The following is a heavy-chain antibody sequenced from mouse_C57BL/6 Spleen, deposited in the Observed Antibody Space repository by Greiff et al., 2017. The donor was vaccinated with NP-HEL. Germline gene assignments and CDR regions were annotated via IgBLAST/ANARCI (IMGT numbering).Heavy chain of an antibody. Sequence: VQLQQSGPELVKPGASVKISCKASGYTFTDYYMNWVKQSHGKSLEWIGDINPNNGGTSYNQKFKGKATLTVDKSSSTAYMELRSLTSEDSAVYYCARRSIYYDYDEAMDYWGQGTSVTVSS. J-gene: IGHJ4*01. CDR3: ARRSIYYDYDEAMDY. CDR1: GYTFTDYY. D-gene: IGHD2-4*01. V-gene: IGHV1-26*01. CDR2: INPNNGGT.